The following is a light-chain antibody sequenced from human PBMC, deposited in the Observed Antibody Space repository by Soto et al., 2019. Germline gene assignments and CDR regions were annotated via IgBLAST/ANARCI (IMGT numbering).Light chain of an antibody. CDR2: KAS. CDR3: QQYSNYPLT. J-gene: IGKJ4*01. V-gene: IGKV1-5*03. CDR1: HHIDAW. Sequence: QMTQSPSTLSASVGDRVTITCRASHHIDAWLAWYQQKPGKAPKVLIYKASILESGVPSRFSGSGSGTEFTLTISSLQPDDSATYYCQQYSNYPLTFGGGTKVEI.